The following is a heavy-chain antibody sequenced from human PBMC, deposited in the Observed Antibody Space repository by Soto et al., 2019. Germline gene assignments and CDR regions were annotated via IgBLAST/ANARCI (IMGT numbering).Heavy chain of an antibody. CDR3: ARRAWDSYYAIDV. D-gene: IGHD3-22*01. CDR1: GFTYTDFA. V-gene: IGHV3-30*09. J-gene: IGHJ6*02. Sequence: VQLVESGGGEVQPGRSLRLSCAASGFTYTDFALHWVRQAPGKGLEWVAIISYDGSDKYYADSVKGRFAISRGNPKNTLYLEMNSLRPEDTAVYFCARRAWDSYYAIDVWGQGTKVTVFS. CDR2: ISYDGSDK.